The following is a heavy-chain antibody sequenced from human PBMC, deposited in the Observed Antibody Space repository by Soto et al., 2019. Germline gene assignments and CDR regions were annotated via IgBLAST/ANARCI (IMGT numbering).Heavy chain of an antibody. J-gene: IGHJ4*02. Sequence: ASVKVSCKASGYTFTYNFMHWVRQAPGQGLEWMGIINPSGGTTRAAQKFQGRVTMIRDTSTSTVYMELSSLRSEDTAVYYCARGPHIAVDHYKKYYFDYWGQGTLVTVSS. CDR2: INPSGGTT. V-gene: IGHV1-46*01. CDR1: GYTFTYNF. CDR3: ARGPHIAVDHYKKYYFDY. D-gene: IGHD2-15*01.